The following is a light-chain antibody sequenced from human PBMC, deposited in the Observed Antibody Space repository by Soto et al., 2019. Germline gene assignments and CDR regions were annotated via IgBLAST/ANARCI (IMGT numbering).Light chain of an antibody. V-gene: IGKV3-11*01. J-gene: IGKJ4*01. CDR1: QSVSSY. CDR3: QQRSNWPFLT. Sequence: EIVLTQSPATLSLSPGERATLSCRASQSVSSYLAWYQQKPGQAPRLLIYDASNRATGIPARFSGSGSGTDFTLTISSLEPEDFAVYYCQQRSNWPFLTFGG. CDR2: DAS.